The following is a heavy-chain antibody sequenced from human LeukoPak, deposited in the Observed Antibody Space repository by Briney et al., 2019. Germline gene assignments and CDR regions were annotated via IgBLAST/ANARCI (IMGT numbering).Heavy chain of an antibody. D-gene: IGHD2-8*02. CDR1: GGSMANYY. V-gene: IGHV4-59*01. Sequence: SETLSLTCTVSGGSMANYYRAWIRQPPGKGLEWIGFIYYNGNTNYNPSLKGRVTMSVDTSKNHFSLNLNSVTAADTAVYYCARSAAWSGSLDSWGQGMSVTVSS. J-gene: IGHJ4*02. CDR3: ARSAAWSGSLDS. CDR2: IYYNGNT.